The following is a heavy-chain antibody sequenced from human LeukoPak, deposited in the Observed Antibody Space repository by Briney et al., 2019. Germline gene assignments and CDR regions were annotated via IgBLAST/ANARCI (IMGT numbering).Heavy chain of an antibody. V-gene: IGHV3-53*05. CDR2: IYSGGST. Sequence: GGSLRLSCAASGFTVSGNYMNWVRQAPGKGLEWVSVIYSGGSTYYADSVKGRFTISRDYSKNTLYLQMNSLRAEDTAVYYCAKGFDYYDSSGPTEYWGQGTLVTVSS. CDR3: AKGFDYYDSSGPTEY. D-gene: IGHD3-22*01. J-gene: IGHJ4*02. CDR1: GFTVSGNY.